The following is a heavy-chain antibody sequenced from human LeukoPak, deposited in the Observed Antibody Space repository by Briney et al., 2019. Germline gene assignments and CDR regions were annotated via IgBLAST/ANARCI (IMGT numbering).Heavy chain of an antibody. V-gene: IGHV4-59*02. D-gene: IGHD6-13*01. CDR3: VRDSRYGSGWFEDGLDF. CDR2: INDRGST. Sequence: PEILSLTCTVSGDSVRSYYWSWIRQPPGQGLEWLGHINDRGSTNYNPSLQGRVTISIDTSKNQFSLKVNSVTAADTAVYYCVRDSRYGSGWFEDGLDFWGQGTTVTVSS. CDR1: GDSVRSYY. J-gene: IGHJ6*02.